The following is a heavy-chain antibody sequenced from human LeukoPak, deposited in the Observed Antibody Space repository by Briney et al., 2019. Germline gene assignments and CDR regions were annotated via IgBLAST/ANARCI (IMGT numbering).Heavy chain of an antibody. J-gene: IGHJ6*02. Sequence: PGGSLRLSCAASGFTVSSNYMSWVRQAPGKGLEWVSVIYSGGSTYYADSVKGRFTISRDNSKNTLYLQMNSLRAEDTAVYYCARDIPGIAAAGTSYYYGMDVWGQGTTVTVSS. CDR3: ARDIPGIAAAGTSYYYGMDV. CDR1: GFTVSSNY. V-gene: IGHV3-66*01. CDR2: IYSGGST. D-gene: IGHD6-13*01.